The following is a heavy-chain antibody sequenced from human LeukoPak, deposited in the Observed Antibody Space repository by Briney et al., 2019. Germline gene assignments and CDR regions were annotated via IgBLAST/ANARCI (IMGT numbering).Heavy chain of an antibody. CDR2: INPNCGRS. CDR3: ARDGDYYGSGSFVDY. D-gene: IGHD3-10*01. J-gene: IGHJ4*02. CDR1: GYIFTGHY. V-gene: IGHV1-2*02. Sequence: ASVKVSCQASGYIFTGHYIHWVRQAPGQGLAWMGWINPNCGRSDYAQKFQGRVTMTRDTYISIAYMELTRLKSGATALFYCARDGDYYGSGSFVDYWGQGTLVTVSS.